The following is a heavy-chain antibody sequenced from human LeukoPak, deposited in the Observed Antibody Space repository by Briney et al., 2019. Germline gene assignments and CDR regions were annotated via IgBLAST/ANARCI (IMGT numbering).Heavy chain of an antibody. CDR3: ARVGCSNTSCYLDY. J-gene: IGHJ4*02. CDR1: GGSISSYY. D-gene: IGHD2-2*01. V-gene: IGHV4-59*01. CDR2: INYSGST. Sequence: SETLSLTCTVSGGSISSYYWSWIRQPPGKGLEWIGYINYSGSTNYNPSLKSRVTISVDTSKIQFSLKLSSVTAADTAVYYCARVGCSNTSCYLDYWGQGTLVTVSS.